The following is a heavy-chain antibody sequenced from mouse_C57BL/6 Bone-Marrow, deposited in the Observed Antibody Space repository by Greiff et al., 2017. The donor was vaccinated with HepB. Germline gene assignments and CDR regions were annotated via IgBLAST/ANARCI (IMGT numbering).Heavy chain of an antibody. CDR3: TRGGYYDYDFDY. V-gene: IGHV5-9-1*02. D-gene: IGHD2-4*01. J-gene: IGHJ2*01. CDR2: ISSGGDYI. CDR1: GFTFSSYA. Sequence: EVQLVESGEGLVKPGGSLKLSCAASGFTFSSYAMSWVRQTPEKRLEWVAYISSGGDYIYYADTVKGRFTISRDNARNTLYLQMSSLKSEDTAMYYCTRGGYYDYDFDYWGQGTTLTVSS.